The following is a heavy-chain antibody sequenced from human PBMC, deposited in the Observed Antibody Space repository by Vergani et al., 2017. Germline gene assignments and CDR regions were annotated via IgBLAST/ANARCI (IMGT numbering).Heavy chain of an antibody. CDR1: GFTFSSYA. Sequence: EVQLLESGGGLVQPGGSLRLSCAASGFTFSSYAMSWVRQAPGKGLEWVSAISGSGGSTYYADSVKGRFTLSRDNSKNTLYLQMNSLRAEDTAVYYCAKAREWLVRVYGMDVWGQGTTVTVSS. CDR2: ISGSGGST. J-gene: IGHJ6*02. CDR3: AKAREWLVRVYGMDV. D-gene: IGHD6-19*01. V-gene: IGHV3-23*01.